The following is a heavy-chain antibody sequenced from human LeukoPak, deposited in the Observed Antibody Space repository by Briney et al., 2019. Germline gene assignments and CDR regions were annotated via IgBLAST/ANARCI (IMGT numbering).Heavy chain of an antibody. V-gene: IGHV1-2*02. CDR1: GYTFTGYY. D-gene: IGHD3-22*01. J-gene: IGHJ4*02. CDR2: INPNSGGT. Sequence: ASVKVSCKASGYTFTGYYMHWVRQAPGQGLELMGWINPNSGGTNYAQKFQGRVTMTRDTSNSTAYMELSRLRSDDTAVYYCARVHQSVYYYDSSGYFNFDYWGQGTLVTVSS. CDR3: ARVHQSVYYYDSSGYFNFDY.